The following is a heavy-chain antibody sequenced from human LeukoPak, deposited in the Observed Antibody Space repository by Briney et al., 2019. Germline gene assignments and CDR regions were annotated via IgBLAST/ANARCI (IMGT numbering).Heavy chain of an antibody. Sequence: GESLKISCRGSGYSFTTYWIGWVRQMPGKGLEWMGIIYPGDSDTRYSPSFQGQVTMSADKSINTAYLQWSSLKASDAAMYYCARRQGCSSTSCPPDSWGQGTLVTVSS. CDR2: IYPGDSDT. J-gene: IGHJ4*02. CDR1: GYSFTTYW. V-gene: IGHV5-51*01. CDR3: ARRQGCSSTSCPPDS. D-gene: IGHD2-2*01.